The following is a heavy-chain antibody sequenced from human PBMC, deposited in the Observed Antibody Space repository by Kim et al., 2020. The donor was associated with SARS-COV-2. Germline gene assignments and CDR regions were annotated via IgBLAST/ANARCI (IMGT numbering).Heavy chain of an antibody. CDR1: GFNFDDFS. CDR3: TRSRWLYDYGMDV. V-gene: IGHV3-43*01. Sequence: GGSLRLSCAASGFNFDDFSLHWVRQAPGKGLEWVSLISWDGGSTYYADSVKGRFTISRDNSKNSLYLHMNSLRSEDTALYYCTRSRWLYDYGMDVWGQGTTVTVSS. J-gene: IGHJ6*02. D-gene: IGHD6-19*01. CDR2: ISWDGGST.